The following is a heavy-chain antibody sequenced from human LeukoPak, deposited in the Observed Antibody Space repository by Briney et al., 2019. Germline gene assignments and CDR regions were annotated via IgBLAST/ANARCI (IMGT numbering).Heavy chain of an antibody. D-gene: IGHD4-17*01. Sequence: ASVKLSCKASGYTFTGYHMHWMRQAPGQGLEWMGWINPNSCGTNYAQKFQGRVTMTRDTSISTAYMELSRLRSDDTAVYYCARAADYGDYVDYWGQGTLVTVSP. CDR3: ARAADYGDYVDY. J-gene: IGHJ4*02. CDR1: GYTFTGYH. V-gene: IGHV1-2*02. CDR2: INPNSCGT.